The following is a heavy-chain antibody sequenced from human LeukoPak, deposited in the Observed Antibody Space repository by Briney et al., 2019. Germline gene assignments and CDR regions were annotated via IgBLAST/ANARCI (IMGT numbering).Heavy chain of an antibody. CDR2: IYYSGST. V-gene: IGHV4-59*12. J-gene: IGHJ4*02. D-gene: IGHD3-10*01. Sequence: PSETLSLTCTVSGGSISSYYWSWIRQPPGKGLEWIGSIYYSGSTYYNPSLKSRVTISVDTSKNQFSLKLSSVTAADTAVYYCARDHGVRGVIGYWGQGTLVTVSS. CDR1: GGSISSYY. CDR3: ARDHGVRGVIGY.